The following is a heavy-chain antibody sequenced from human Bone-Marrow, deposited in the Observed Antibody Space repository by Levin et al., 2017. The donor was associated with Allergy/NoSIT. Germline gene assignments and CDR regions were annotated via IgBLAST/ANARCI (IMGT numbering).Heavy chain of an antibody. CDR2: VSFDGTDN. CDR3: ARGRISARPPGYFDY. CDR1: TFTFSNYP. D-gene: IGHD6-6*01. Sequence: GGSLRLSCAASTFTFSNYPMHWVRQAPGKGLEWVAVVSFDGTDNYYADSVRGRFTISRDNSKNTLYLQLNSLRPEDTAVYYCARGRISARPPGYFDYWGQGTLVTVSS. V-gene: IGHV3-30-3*01. J-gene: IGHJ4*02.